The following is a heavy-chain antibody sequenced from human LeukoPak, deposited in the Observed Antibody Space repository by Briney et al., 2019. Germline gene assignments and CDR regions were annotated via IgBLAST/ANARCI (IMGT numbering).Heavy chain of an antibody. CDR3: TRAKIAATLYFDY. CDR1: GFTFSSYG. J-gene: IGHJ4*02. D-gene: IGHD2-15*01. Sequence: GGSLRLSCAASGFTFSSYGMHWVRQAPGKGLEWVAVISLDGSNEYYAESVKGRFTISRDNSKNTLYLQMNSLRAEDTAVYYCTRAKIAATLYFDYWGQGTLVTVSS. V-gene: IGHV3-30*03. CDR2: ISLDGSNE.